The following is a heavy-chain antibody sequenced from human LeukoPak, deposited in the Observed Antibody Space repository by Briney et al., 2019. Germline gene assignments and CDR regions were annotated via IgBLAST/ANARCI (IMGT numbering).Heavy chain of an antibody. Sequence: SETLSLTCTVSGGSISSFYWSWIRQPPGKGLEWIGYMYYSGSTNYNPSLKSRVTISVETSKSQFSLKLSSVTAADTAVYYCAKAGGEGYFDWRFDYWGQGTLVTVSS. CDR2: MYYSGST. J-gene: IGHJ4*02. CDR3: AKAGGEGYFDWRFDY. D-gene: IGHD3-9*01. V-gene: IGHV4-59*01. CDR1: GGSISSFY.